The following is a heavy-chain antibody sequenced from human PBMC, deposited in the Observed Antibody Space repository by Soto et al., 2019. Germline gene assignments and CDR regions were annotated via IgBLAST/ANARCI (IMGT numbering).Heavy chain of an antibody. D-gene: IGHD6-13*01. J-gene: IGHJ4*02. V-gene: IGHV3-23*01. CDR1: GFTFSSYT. CDR2: ISGSGGDT. CDR3: AKDREVAAAGTGYYFDY. Sequence: GGSLRLSCAASGFTFSSYTMRWVRQAPGKGLEWVSTISGSGGDTYYADSVKGRFTISRDNSKNTLYLQMNSLRAEDTAVYYCAKDREVAAAGTGYYFDYWGQGTLVTVSS.